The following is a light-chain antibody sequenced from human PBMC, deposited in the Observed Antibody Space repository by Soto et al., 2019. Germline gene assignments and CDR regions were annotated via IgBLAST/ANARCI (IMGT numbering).Light chain of an antibody. J-gene: IGLJ1*01. Sequence: QSVLSQPPSASGSPGRSVTISCTGASSDVGGYNFVSWYQQHPGKAPKLLIYEVTKRPSGVPDRFSGSKSGNPASLTVSGLQAQDEADYFCSSYAGSNNLVFGSGTKVTVL. CDR2: EVT. CDR3: SSYAGSNNLV. V-gene: IGLV2-8*01. CDR1: SSDVGGYNF.